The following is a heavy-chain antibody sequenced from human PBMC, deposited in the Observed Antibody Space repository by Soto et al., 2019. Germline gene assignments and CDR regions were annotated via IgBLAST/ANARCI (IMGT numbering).Heavy chain of an antibody. Sequence: EVQLVQSGAEVKKPGESLKISCKGSGYSFTNYWIGWVRQMPGKGLEWMGVIYPGDSDTSYSPSFQGQVTISADKSISTAYLQWSSLKASDTAMYYCARRRGYSGYDRFSSGYYYYAMDVWGQGTTVTVSS. J-gene: IGHJ6*02. CDR1: GYSFTNYW. CDR2: IYPGDSDT. D-gene: IGHD5-12*01. V-gene: IGHV5-51*01. CDR3: ARRRGYSGYDRFSSGYYYYAMDV.